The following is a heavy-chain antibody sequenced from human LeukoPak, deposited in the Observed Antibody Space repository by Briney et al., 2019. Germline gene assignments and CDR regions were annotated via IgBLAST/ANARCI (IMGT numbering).Heavy chain of an antibody. J-gene: IGHJ4*02. CDR3: ARQRWGYYDSSGYYYVYFDY. CDR2: INHSGST. CDR1: GGSFSGYY. Sequence: SETLSLTCAVYGGSFSGYYWSWIRQPPGKGLEWIGEINHSGSTNYNPSLKSRVTISVDTSKNQFSLKLSSVTAADTAVYYCARQRWGYYDSSGYYYVYFDYWGQGTLVTVSS. D-gene: IGHD3-22*01. V-gene: IGHV4-34*01.